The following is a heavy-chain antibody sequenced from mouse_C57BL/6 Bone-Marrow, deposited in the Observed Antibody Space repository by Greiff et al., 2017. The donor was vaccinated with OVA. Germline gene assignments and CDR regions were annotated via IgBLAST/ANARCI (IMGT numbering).Heavy chain of an antibody. CDR1: GYTFTDYE. J-gene: IGHJ2*01. CDR3: TRPYYGSSYEGYFDY. Sequence: VQLQQSGAELVRPGASVTLSCKASGYTFTDYEMHWVKQKPVHGLEWIGAIDPETGGTAYNQKFKGKAILTADKSSSTAYMELRSLTSEDSAVYYCTRPYYGSSYEGYFDYWGQGTTLTVSS. V-gene: IGHV1-15*01. D-gene: IGHD1-1*01. CDR2: IDPETGGT.